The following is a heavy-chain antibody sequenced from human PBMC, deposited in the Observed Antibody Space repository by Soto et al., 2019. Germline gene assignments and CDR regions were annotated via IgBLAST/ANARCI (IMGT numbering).Heavy chain of an antibody. D-gene: IGHD1-26*01. J-gene: IGHJ6*02. CDR1: GFTLSSYW. CDR3: ATDEVGAYYYYGMHV. V-gene: IGHV3-7*03. CDR2: IKEDGSEK. Sequence: PGGSLRLSCAASGFTLSSYWMSWVRQAPGKGLEWVANIKEDGSEKYYVDSVKGRFTISRDNAKNSLYLQMNSLRAEDTAVYYCATDEVGAYYYYGMHVWGQGTTVTVSS.